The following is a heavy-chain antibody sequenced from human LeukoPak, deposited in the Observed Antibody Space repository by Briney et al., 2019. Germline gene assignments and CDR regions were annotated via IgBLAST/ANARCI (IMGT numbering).Heavy chain of an antibody. CDR2: ICYGGSNQ. D-gene: IGHD6-19*01. CDR3: ARDLEQWLVEGGFDY. J-gene: IGHJ4*02. Sequence: GGSLRLSCAASGFTFSSYAMHWVRQAPGKGLEWVAVICYGGSNQYYAHSVKGRFTISRDNSKNTLYLQMNSLRAEDTAVYYCARDLEQWLVEGGFDYWGQGTLVTVSS. V-gene: IGHV3-30*01. CDR1: GFTFSSYA.